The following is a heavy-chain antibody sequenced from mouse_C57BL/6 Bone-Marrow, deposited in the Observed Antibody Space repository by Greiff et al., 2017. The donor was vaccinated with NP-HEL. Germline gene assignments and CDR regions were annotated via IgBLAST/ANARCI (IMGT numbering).Heavy chain of an antibody. J-gene: IGHJ2*01. CDR3: ARERLVYFDY. D-gene: IGHD2-10*02. Sequence: EVQGVESGGGLVQSGRSLRLSCATSGFTFSDFYMEWVRQAPGKGLEWIAASRNKANDYTTEYSASVKGRFIVSRDTSQSILYLQMNALGAEDAAIYYCARERLVYFDYWGQGTTLTVSS. V-gene: IGHV7-1*01. CDR2: SRNKANDYTT. CDR1: GFTFSDFY.